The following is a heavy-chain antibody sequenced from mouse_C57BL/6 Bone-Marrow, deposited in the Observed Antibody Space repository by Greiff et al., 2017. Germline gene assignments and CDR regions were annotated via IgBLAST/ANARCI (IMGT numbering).Heavy chain of an antibody. CDR3: TFYYEYDEGYYYAMDY. V-gene: IGHV1-15*01. Sequence: LVEPGAELVRPGASVTLSCKASGYTFTDYEMHWVKQTPVHGLEWIGAIDPETGGTAYNQKFKGKAILTADKSSSTAYMELRSLTSEDSAVYYCTFYYEYDEGYYYAMDYWGQGTSVTVSS. D-gene: IGHD2-4*01. CDR1: GYTFTDYE. J-gene: IGHJ4*01. CDR2: IDPETGGT.